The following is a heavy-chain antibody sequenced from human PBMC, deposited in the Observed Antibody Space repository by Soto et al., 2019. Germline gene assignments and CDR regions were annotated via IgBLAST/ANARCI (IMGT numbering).Heavy chain of an antibody. CDR1: GGSISSGDYC. Sequence: SETLSLTCTVSGGSISSGDYCWSWIRQPPGKGLEWIGYIYYSGSTYYNPSLKSRVTISVDTSKNQFSLKLSSVTAADTAVYYCANYYDSSGSLGYWGQGTLVTVSS. CDR2: IYYSGST. J-gene: IGHJ4*02. CDR3: ANYYDSSGSLGY. D-gene: IGHD3-22*01. V-gene: IGHV4-30-4*01.